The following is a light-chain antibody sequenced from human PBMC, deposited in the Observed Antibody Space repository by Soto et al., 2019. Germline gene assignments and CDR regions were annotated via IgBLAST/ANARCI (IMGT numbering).Light chain of an antibody. CDR2: EAS. J-gene: IGKJ4*01. CDR3: QQYDNVPLT. Sequence: DIQMTQSPSSLSASVGDRVTITCQASQDITNDLNWYQQKPGKAPKVLIYEASNLETGVPSRFSGSESRTDFTFTISILQPEDIATYFCQQYDNVPLTFGGGTKVEIK. CDR1: QDITND. V-gene: IGKV1-33*01.